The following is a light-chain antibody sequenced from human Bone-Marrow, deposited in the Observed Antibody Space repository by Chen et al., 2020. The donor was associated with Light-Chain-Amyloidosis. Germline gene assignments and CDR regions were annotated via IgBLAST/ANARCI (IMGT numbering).Light chain of an antibody. Sequence: EIVLTQSPGTLSLSPGERATLSCRASQSVSSSYLAWYQQKPGQAPRLLIYGASSRATGIPDRFSGSGSGTDSTLTISRLEPEDFAVYYCQQYGSSQTFGQGTKVEIK. CDR2: GAS. J-gene: IGKJ1*01. CDR3: QQYGSSQT. CDR1: QSVSSSY. V-gene: IGKV3-20*01.